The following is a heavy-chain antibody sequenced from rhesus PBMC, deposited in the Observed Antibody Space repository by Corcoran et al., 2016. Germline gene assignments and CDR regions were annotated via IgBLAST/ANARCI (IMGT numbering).Heavy chain of an antibody. J-gene: IGHJ4*01. Sequence: QVQLQESGLGLVKPSETLALTCAVSGSSFSRYWWSWICQPPVKGLEWIGEFNGNSGNPYYNPSLKSRVTISKDASENQFSLKLSSVTAADTAGYYCARSGYGSGGVYWGQGVMVTVSS. CDR1: GSSFSRYW. V-gene: IGHV4-80*01. CDR2: FNGNSGNP. CDR3: ARSGYGSGGVY. D-gene: IGHD4-4*01.